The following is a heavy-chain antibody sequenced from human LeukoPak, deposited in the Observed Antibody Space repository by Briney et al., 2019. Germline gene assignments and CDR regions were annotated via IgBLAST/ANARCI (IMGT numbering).Heavy chain of an antibody. CDR1: GGSISSYY. J-gene: IGHJ4*02. Sequence: SETLSLTCTVSGGSISSYYWSWIRQPPGKGPEWIGYIYYSGSTNYNPSLKSRVTISVDTSKNQFSLKLSSVTAADTAVYYCARDGYPWASPGFDYWGQGTLVTVSS. D-gene: IGHD1-1*01. CDR3: ARDGYPWASPGFDY. V-gene: IGHV4-59*01. CDR2: IYYSGST.